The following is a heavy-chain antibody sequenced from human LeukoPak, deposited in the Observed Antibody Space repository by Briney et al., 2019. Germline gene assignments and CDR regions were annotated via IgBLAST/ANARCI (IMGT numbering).Heavy chain of an antibody. CDR3: ARDPDYGDPY. J-gene: IGHJ4*02. D-gene: IGHD4/OR15-4a*01. CDR2: ITSSGTTT. Sequence: GGSLRLSCSASGFSFSDSYMSWFRLSPEKGLEWIAYITSSGTTTEYADSVKGRFTISRVNAKNSSYLQMNSLRSEDTAVYYCARDPDYGDPYWGQGTLVTVSS. CDR1: GFSFSDSY. V-gene: IGHV3-11*01.